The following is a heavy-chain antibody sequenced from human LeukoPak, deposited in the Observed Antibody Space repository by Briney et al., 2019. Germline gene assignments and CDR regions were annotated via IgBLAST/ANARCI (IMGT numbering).Heavy chain of an antibody. CDR3: ARQSDAGGGYPGY. CDR2: IYPGDFDT. V-gene: IGHV5-51*01. Sequence: GESLKISCRGSGYIFTSYWIAWVRQMPGKGLEWMGIIYPGDFDTTYSPSFQGQVTISVDKSITTAYLQWSSLKASDTAMYFCARQSDAGGGYPGYWGQGTLVTVSS. D-gene: IGHD3-16*01. J-gene: IGHJ4*02. CDR1: GYIFTSYW.